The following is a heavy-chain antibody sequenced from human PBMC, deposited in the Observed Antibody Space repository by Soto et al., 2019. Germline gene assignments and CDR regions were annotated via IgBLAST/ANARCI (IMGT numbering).Heavy chain of an antibody. Sequence: ASVKVSCKASGYTFTSYGISWVRQAPGQGLEWMGWISAYNGNTNYAQKLQGRVPMTTDTSTSTAYMELRSLRSDDTAVYYCARGAWGYGDWGWFDPWGQGTLVTVSS. CDR2: ISAYNGNT. CDR3: ARGAWGYGDWGWFDP. CDR1: GYTFTSYG. D-gene: IGHD4-17*01. J-gene: IGHJ5*02. V-gene: IGHV1-18*01.